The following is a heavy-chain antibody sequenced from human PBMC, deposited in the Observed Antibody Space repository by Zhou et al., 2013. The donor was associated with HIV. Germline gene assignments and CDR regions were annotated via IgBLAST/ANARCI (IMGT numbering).Heavy chain of an antibody. V-gene: IGHV1-69*04. CDR2: IIPILGIA. D-gene: IGHD6-13*01. J-gene: IGHJ3*02. CDR3: ARDRDLLIAAAGTHAFDI. Sequence: QVQLVQSGAEVKKPGSSVKVSCKASGGTFSSYAISWVRQAPGQGLEWMGRIIPILGIANYAQKFQGRVTITADKSTSTAYMELSSLRSEDTAVYYCARDRDLLIAAAGTHAFDIWGQGTMVTVSS. CDR1: GGTFSSYA.